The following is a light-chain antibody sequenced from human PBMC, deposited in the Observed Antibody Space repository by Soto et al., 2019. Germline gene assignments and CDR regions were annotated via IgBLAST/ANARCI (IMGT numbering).Light chain of an antibody. CDR3: QQRSNWPIT. CDR1: QSVSNY. V-gene: IGKV3-11*01. CDR2: DAS. Sequence: EIVLTQSPGTLSLSPGERATLSCRASQSVSNYLAWYQQKPGQAPRLLIYDASNRATGIPARFSGSGSGTAFTLTISSLEPEDFAVYYCQQRSNWPITFGQGTRLEIK. J-gene: IGKJ5*01.